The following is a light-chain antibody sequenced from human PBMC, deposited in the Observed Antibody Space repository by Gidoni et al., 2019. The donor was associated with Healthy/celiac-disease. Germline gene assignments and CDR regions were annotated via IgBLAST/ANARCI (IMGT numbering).Light chain of an antibody. CDR2: WAS. V-gene: IGKV4-1*01. J-gene: IGKJ4*01. CDR1: QSVLYSSNNKNY. CDR3: QQYYSTLLT. Sequence: DLVMTQSPDSLAVSLGERATINCKSSQSVLYSSNNKNYLAWYQQKPGQPPKLLICWASTRESGVPDRFSGSGSGTDFTLTISSLQAEDVAVYYCQQYYSTLLTFGGGTKVEIK.